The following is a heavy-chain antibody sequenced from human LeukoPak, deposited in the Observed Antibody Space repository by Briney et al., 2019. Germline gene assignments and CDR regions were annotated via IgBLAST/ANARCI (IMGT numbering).Heavy chain of an antibody. D-gene: IGHD2-8*01. V-gene: IGHV1-2*04. CDR1: GYTFTDYF. J-gene: IGHJ6*02. CDR2: INLHTGGA. Sequence: ASVKVSCKSSGYTFTDYFLHWVRQAPGQGLEWMGCINLHTGGAHYAQKFQDWVSLTRDTSIDTAFMELSSLRSDATAIYYCARDFLGRTNGGSNCFGMDVWGQGTTVTVSS. CDR3: ARDFLGRTNGGSNCFGMDV.